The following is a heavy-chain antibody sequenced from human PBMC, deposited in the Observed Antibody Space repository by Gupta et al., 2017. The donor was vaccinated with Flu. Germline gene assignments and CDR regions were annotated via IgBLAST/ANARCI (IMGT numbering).Heavy chain of an antibody. CDR3: ARGGIYCSGGSCYPEHTYYYYYGMDV. Sequence: QVQLVQSGAEVKKPGSSVKVSCKASGGTFSSYAISWVRQAPGHGLEWMGGIIPIFGTANYAQKFQGRVTITADKSTSTAYMELSSLRSEDTAVYYCARGGIYCSGGSCYPEHTYYYYYGMDVWGQGTTVTVSS. CDR2: IIPIFGTA. CDR1: GGTFSSYA. V-gene: IGHV1-69*06. J-gene: IGHJ6*02. D-gene: IGHD2-15*01.